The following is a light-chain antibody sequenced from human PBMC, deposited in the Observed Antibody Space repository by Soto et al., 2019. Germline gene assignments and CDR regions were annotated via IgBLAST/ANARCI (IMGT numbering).Light chain of an antibody. CDR2: GAS. Sequence: EIVMTQSPATLSVSPGERATLSCRASQSVSNNLAWYQQKPGQAPRRLIYGASTRATGIPARFSGSGSGTEFTLTISSLLSEDFAVYYCQHYNNWPRTFGQGTKVEIK. V-gene: IGKV3-15*01. CDR3: QHYNNWPRT. CDR1: QSVSNN. J-gene: IGKJ1*01.